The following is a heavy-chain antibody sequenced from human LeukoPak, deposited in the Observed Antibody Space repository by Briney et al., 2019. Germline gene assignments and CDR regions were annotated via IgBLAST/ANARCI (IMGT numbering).Heavy chain of an antibody. CDR3: TRRGSGNGGTYAGMDV. D-gene: IGHD1-26*01. CDR1: GGSISSNVHY. Sequence: PSETLSLTCTVAGGSISSNVHYWDWIRPAPGKGLEWIGSLLYNGNTWYDPSLESRVTISVDTSENQFSLRLTSVNAADTALYFCTRRGSGNGGTYAGMDVWGPGTSVTVSS. J-gene: IGHJ6*02. CDR2: LLYNGNT. V-gene: IGHV4-39*01.